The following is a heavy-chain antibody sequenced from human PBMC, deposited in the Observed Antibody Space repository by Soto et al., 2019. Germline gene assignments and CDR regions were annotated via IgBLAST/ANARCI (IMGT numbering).Heavy chain of an antibody. J-gene: IGHJ6*02. CDR3: ARRIVGTTGHDMEV. CDR2: ISSSGSNV. D-gene: IGHD1-26*01. CDR1: GFTFSDYH. V-gene: IGHV3-11*01. Sequence: QVQLVESGGGLVKPGGSLRLSCAASGFTFSDYHMSWIRQAPGKGLEWVSYISSSGSNVYYADSVKGRFTISRDNAKNSLYLQMNSLRVEDMAVYYCARRIVGTTGHDMEVWGQGTRVTVAS.